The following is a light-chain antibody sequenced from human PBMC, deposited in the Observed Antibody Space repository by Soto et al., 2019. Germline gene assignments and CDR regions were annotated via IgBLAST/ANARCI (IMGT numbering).Light chain of an antibody. Sequence: EIVLPQSPGTLSLSPGERATLSCRASQSVSRSYLAWYQQKPGQAPRLLIYGASSRATGIPDRFSGSGSGTDFTLTISRLEPEDFAVYYCQQYGSSPYTFGQGTKLEIK. V-gene: IGKV3-20*01. J-gene: IGKJ2*01. CDR1: QSVSRSY. CDR3: QQYGSSPYT. CDR2: GAS.